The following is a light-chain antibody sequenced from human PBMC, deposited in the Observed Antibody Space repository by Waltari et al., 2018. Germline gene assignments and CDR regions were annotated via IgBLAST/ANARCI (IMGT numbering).Light chain of an antibody. Sequence: DIVMTQSPDSLAVSLGERATINCKSSQSVLYSSNNKNYLAWYQQKPGQPPKLLIYWASTRESGVPDRFSGSGSGTDFTLTISSLQAEDVAVYYCQEYYGTPPDTLGQGTKLEIK. CDR3: QEYYGTPPDT. J-gene: IGKJ2*01. CDR2: WAS. V-gene: IGKV4-1*01. CDR1: QSVLYSSNNKNY.